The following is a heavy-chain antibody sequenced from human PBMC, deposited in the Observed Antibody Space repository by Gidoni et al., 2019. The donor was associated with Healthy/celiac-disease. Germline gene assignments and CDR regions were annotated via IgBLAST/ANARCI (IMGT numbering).Heavy chain of an antibody. V-gene: IGHV3-66*01. J-gene: IGHJ6*02. D-gene: IGHD4-17*01. CDR2: IYSGGST. CDR3: ARVGGDYVGYYGMDV. Sequence: EVQLVESGGGLVHPGGSLRLSCAASGFTVSSNYMSWVRQAPGKGLEWVSVIYSGGSTYYADSVKGRFTISRDNSKNTLYLQMNSLRAEDTAVYYCARVGGDYVGYYGMDVWGQGTTVTVSS. CDR1: GFTVSSNY.